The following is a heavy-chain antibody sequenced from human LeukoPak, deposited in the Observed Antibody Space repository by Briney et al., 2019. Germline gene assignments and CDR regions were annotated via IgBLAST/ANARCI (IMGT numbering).Heavy chain of an antibody. CDR1: GGSISSYY. CDR2: IYYSGST. Sequence: PSETLSLTCTVSGGSISSYYWSWIRQPPGKGLEWIGYIYYSGSTNYNPSLKSRVTISVDTSKNQFSLKLSSVTAADTAVYYCAKSTYYYDTFVNAFDLWGQGTVVTVSS. CDR3: AKSTYYYDTFVNAFDL. J-gene: IGHJ3*01. D-gene: IGHD3-22*01. V-gene: IGHV4-59*01.